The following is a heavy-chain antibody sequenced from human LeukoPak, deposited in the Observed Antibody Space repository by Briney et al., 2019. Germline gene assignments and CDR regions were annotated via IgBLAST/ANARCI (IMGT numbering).Heavy chain of an antibody. V-gene: IGHV3-7*01. Sequence: PGGSLRLSCAASGFTFSSYWTTWVRQAPGKGLEWVANIKQDGSEKYYVDSVKGRFTISRDNAKNSLYLQMNSLRAEDTAVYYCARDKWTPGYWGQGTLVTVSS. CDR3: ARDKWTPGY. J-gene: IGHJ4*02. CDR2: IKQDGSEK. D-gene: IGHD1-26*01. CDR1: GFTFSSYW.